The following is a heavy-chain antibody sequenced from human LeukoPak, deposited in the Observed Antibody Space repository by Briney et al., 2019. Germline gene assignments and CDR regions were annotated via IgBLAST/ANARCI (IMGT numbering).Heavy chain of an antibody. CDR2: INPNSGGT. D-gene: IGHD3-10*01. CDR1: GYTFTGYY. J-gene: IGHJ6*02. CDR3: AREGGVSMVRGAVDV. Sequence: ASVKVSCKASGYTFTGYYMHWVRQAPGQGLEWMGRINPNSGGTNYAQKFQGRVTMTRDTSISTAYMELSRLRSDDTAVYYCAREGGVSMVRGAVDVWGQGTTVTVPS. V-gene: IGHV1-2*06.